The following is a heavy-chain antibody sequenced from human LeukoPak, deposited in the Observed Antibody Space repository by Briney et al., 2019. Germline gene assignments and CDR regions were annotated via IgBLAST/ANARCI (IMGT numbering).Heavy chain of an antibody. CDR3: VSPVFINF. V-gene: IGHV3-64D*06. J-gene: IGHJ4*01. CDR1: GFTFSSYA. D-gene: IGHD1-14*01. Sequence: GRSLRLSCAASGFTFSSYAMHWVRQAPGKGLEHVSTIGSDGDGTYYADSVKDRFIISRDNSKNAVYLQMSSLRPEDTAVYYCVSPVFINFWGQGTLVTVSS. CDR2: IGSDGDGT.